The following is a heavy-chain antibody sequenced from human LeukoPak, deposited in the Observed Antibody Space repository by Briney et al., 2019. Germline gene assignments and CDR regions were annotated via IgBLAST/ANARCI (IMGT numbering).Heavy chain of an antibody. CDR3: ASYVWFGELISNWFDP. CDR1: GYTLTELS. CDR2: FDPEDGET. J-gene: IGHJ5*02. Sequence: RASVKVSCKVPGYTLTELSMHWVRQAPGKGLEWMGGFDPEDGETIYAQKFQGRVTMTEDTSTDTAYMELSSLRSEDTAVYYCASYVWFGELISNWFDPWGQGTLVTVSS. D-gene: IGHD3-10*01. V-gene: IGHV1-24*01.